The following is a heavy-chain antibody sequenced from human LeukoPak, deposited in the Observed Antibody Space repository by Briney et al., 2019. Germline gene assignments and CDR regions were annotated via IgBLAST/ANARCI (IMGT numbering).Heavy chain of an antibody. J-gene: IGHJ4*02. D-gene: IGHD3-3*01. CDR1: GAFIKREGSN. CDR2: IFYNGNT. CDR3: TRRPKQPGFWSGYVDS. V-gene: IGHV4-39*01. Sequence: SETLSLTCSVSGAFIKREGSNWDWIRQPPGKGLEYIGSIFYNGNTYYNPSLKSRVTISVDTSKNQFSLKLSSVTATDTAVYYCTRRPKQPGFWSGYVDSWGQGTLVTVSS.